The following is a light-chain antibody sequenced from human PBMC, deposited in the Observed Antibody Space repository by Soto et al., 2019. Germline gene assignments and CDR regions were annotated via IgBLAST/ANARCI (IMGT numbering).Light chain of an antibody. CDR1: SSDIGGYNY. V-gene: IGLV2-14*03. Sequence: QSALTQPASVSGSPGQSITISCTGISSDIGGYNYVSWYQQLPGKAPKLMIYDVSNRRSGVSNRFSGSKSGKTASLTISGLQAEDEADYYCYSYTSSSTVLFGGGTKLTVL. CDR2: DVS. J-gene: IGLJ2*01. CDR3: YSYTSSSTVL.